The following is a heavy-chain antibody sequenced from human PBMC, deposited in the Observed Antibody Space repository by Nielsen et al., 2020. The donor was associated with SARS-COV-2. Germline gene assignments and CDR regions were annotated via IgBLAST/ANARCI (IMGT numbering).Heavy chain of an antibody. J-gene: IGHJ3*02. CDR1: GGSFSGYY. CDR3: TRRHAFDI. V-gene: IGHV4-34*01. CDR2: INHSGST. Sequence: SETLSLTCAVYGGSFSGYYWTWIRQPPGKGLEWIGEINHSGSTNYNPSLKSRVTISVDTSKNQFSLKLSSVTAADTAVYYCTRRHAFDIWGQGTMVTVSS.